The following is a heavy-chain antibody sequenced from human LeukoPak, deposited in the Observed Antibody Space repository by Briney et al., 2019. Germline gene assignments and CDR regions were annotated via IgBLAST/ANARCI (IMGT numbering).Heavy chain of an antibody. CDR1: GYTFTSYG. CDR2: ISAYNGNT. Sequence: ASVKVSCKASGYTFTSYGISWVRQAPGQGLEWMGWISAYNGNTNYAQKLQGRVTMTTDTSTSTAYMELRSLRSDDTAVYYCARASPMIVVVMLDYWGQGTLVTVSS. V-gene: IGHV1-18*01. CDR3: ARASPMIVVVMLDY. J-gene: IGHJ4*02. D-gene: IGHD3-22*01.